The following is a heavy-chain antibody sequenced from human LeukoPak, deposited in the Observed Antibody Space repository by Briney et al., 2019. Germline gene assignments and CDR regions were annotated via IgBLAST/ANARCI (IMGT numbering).Heavy chain of an antibody. J-gene: IGHJ6*02. D-gene: IGHD3-10*01. Sequence: GGSLRLSCAASGFTFSSYAMSWDRQAPGKGLEWVSAISGSGDSTYYGDSVRGRFTISRDNSKNTLYLQMNSLRTEDTAVYYCAQGGSEIYYFYHGMDVWGRGTTVTVSS. CDR3: AQGGSEIYYFYHGMDV. V-gene: IGHV3-23*01. CDR2: ISGSGDST. CDR1: GFTFSSYA.